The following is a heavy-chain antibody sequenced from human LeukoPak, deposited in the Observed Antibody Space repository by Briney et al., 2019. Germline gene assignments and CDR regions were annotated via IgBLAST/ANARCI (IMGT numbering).Heavy chain of an antibody. J-gene: IGHJ3*02. Sequence: QSGGSLRLSCAASGFTFSSYDMHWVRQATGKGLEWVSAIGTAGDTYYPGSVKGRFTISRENAKNSLYLQMNSPRAGDTAVYYCARARSGAFDIWGQGTMVTVSS. CDR2: IGTAGDT. CDR1: GFTFSSYD. CDR3: ARARSGAFDI. D-gene: IGHD7-27*01. V-gene: IGHV3-13*01.